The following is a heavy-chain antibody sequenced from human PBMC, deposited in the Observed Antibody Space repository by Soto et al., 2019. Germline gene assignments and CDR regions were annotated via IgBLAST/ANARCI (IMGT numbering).Heavy chain of an antibody. CDR3: ARDYLSSKLSLSYFDF. J-gene: IGHJ4*02. D-gene: IGHD2-2*01. Sequence: QVQLVQSGAEVTRPGASVKVSCKASGYSFMSHYIRWVRQAPGQGLEWMGFINPSGGSATLAQKFQGRVTMTRDTSTSTVYMELTILRSEDAAVYYCARDYLSSKLSLSYFDFWGQGTLVTVSS. CDR1: GYSFMSHY. V-gene: IGHV1-46*01. CDR2: INPSGGSA.